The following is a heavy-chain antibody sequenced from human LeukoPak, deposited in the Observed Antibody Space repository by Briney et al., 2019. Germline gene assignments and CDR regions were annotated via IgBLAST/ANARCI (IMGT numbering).Heavy chain of an antibody. J-gene: IGHJ5*02. CDR1: GYTFTSYD. D-gene: IGHD3-16*01. CDR2: MNPNSGNT. CDR3: ARGLGRGRILKGYVWFDP. Sequence: GASVKVSCKASGYTFTSYDINWVRQATGQGLEWMGWMNPNSGNTGYAQKFQGRVTMTRNTSISTAYMELSSLRSEDTAVYYCARGLGRGRILKGYVWFDPWGQETLVTVSS. V-gene: IGHV1-8*01.